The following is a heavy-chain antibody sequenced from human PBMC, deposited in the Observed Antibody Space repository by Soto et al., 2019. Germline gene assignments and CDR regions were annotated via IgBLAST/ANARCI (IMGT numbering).Heavy chain of an antibody. J-gene: IGHJ5*02. Sequence: QVQLVQSGAEVKKPGSSVKVSCTASGGTFSSYAISWVRQAPGQGLEWMGGIIPIFGTANYAQKFQGRVTITADESTSTAYMELSSLRSDDTAVYYCARGNSGEFWSGYYRAAGTINWFDPWAKGTLVTVSA. D-gene: IGHD3-3*01. CDR1: GGTFSSYA. CDR3: ARGNSGEFWSGYYRAAGTINWFDP. V-gene: IGHV1-69*01. CDR2: IIPIFGTA.